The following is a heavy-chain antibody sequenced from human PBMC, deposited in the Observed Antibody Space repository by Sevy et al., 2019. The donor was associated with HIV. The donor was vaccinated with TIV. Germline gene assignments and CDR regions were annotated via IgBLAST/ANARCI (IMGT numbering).Heavy chain of an antibody. CDR1: GFTFNTYW. CDR3: ARNNAGGNPWVH. Sequence: GGSLSLSCAASGFTFNTYWMSWVRQSPEKGLEWVVNINLDGSEKFYGDSVKGRFTVSRDNTKNLLFLQMNSLRGEDTAMYFCARNNAGGNPWVHWGQGTLVTVSS. J-gene: IGHJ4*02. D-gene: IGHD1-1*01. V-gene: IGHV3-7*01. CDR2: INLDGSEK.